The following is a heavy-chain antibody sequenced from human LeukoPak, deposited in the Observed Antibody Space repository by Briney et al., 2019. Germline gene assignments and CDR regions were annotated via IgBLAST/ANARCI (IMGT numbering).Heavy chain of an antibody. D-gene: IGHD1-14*01. CDR1: GGSISSYY. Sequence: SETLSLTCTVSGGSISSYYWSWIRQPPGKGLEWIGYVYYSGSTNYNPSLKSRVTISVDTSENQFSLKLSSVTAADTAVYYCASPKDRRGTDDAFDIWGQGTMVTVSS. J-gene: IGHJ3*02. CDR3: ASPKDRRGTDDAFDI. CDR2: VYYSGST. V-gene: IGHV4-59*12.